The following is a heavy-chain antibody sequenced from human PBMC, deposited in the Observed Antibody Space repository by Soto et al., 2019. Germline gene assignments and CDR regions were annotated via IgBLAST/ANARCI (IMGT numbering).Heavy chain of an antibody. CDR3: AHAGDYDLLTFDH. J-gene: IGHJ4*02. CDR1: GFSLSTYHMG. V-gene: IGHV2-5*02. D-gene: IGHD4-17*01. Sequence: QITLKESGPTLVRPAQTLTLTCDFSGFSLSTYHMGVAWIRQPPGKALEWLALIYWDDDKRYSPSLKDRLAISKDTSSNKVVLTITNMDHGDTATYLCAHAGDYDLLTFDHWGPGTLVTVSS. CDR2: IYWDDDK.